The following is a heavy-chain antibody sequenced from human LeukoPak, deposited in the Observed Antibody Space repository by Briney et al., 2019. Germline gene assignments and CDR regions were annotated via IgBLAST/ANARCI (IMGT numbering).Heavy chain of an antibody. D-gene: IGHD1-26*01. CDR3: AKGYRGNYDY. CDR2: TNDRGGDT. Sequence: GGSLRLSCAASGFTFSNYAMTWVRQAPGKGLEWISATNDRGGDTYYADSVKGRFTISRDNSKNTLFLQMNSLRAEDTAVYYCAKGYRGNYDYWGQGTLVTVSS. V-gene: IGHV3-23*01. CDR1: GFTFSNYA. J-gene: IGHJ4*02.